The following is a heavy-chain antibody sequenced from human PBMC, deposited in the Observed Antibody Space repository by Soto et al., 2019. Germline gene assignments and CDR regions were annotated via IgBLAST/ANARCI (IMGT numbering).Heavy chain of an antibody. D-gene: IGHD6-13*01. J-gene: IGHJ4*02. Sequence: VQLVQSGAEVKEPGASVKVSCKASGYTFTSYGISWVRQAPGQGLEWMGWISAFKGYTNYAQKLQGRVTMTTDTSTRTAYMEPRSLRSEDTAVYYCARGGSSRYGVDSWGQGPLVTVSS. CDR1: GYTFTSYG. CDR3: ARGGSSRYGVDS. V-gene: IGHV1-18*01. CDR2: ISAFKGYT.